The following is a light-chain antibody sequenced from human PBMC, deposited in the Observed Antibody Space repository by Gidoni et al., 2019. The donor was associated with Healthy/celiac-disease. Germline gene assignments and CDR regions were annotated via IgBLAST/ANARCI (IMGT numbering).Light chain of an antibody. J-gene: IGKJ3*01. CDR3: QQSYSTPPGFT. CDR1: QSISSY. CDR2: AAS. V-gene: IGKV1-39*01. Sequence: DIQMTQSPSSLSASVGDRVTITCRASQSISSYLHWYQQKPGKAPKLLIYAASSLQSGVPSRCSGSGSGTDFTLTISSLQPEDFATYYCQQSYSTPPGFTFGPGTKVDIK.